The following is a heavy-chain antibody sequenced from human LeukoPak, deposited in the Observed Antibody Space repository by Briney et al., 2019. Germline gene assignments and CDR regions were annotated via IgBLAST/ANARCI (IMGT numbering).Heavy chain of an antibody. D-gene: IGHD2-8*01. CDR2: INPNSGGT. J-gene: IGHJ4*02. V-gene: IGHV1-2*02. CDR1: GYTFTGYY. Sequence: ALVKVSCKASGYTFTGYYMHWVRHAPGQGLEWMGWINPNSGGTNYAQKFQGRVTITRDTSIGTAYTELSRLRSDDTAVYYCARAYCTNGVCYGIRFDYWGQGTLVTVSS. CDR3: ARAYCTNGVCYGIRFDY.